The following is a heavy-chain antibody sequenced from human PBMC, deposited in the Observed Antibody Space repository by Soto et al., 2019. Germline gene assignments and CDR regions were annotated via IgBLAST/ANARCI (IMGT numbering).Heavy chain of an antibody. CDR1: GFTFSSYG. D-gene: IGHD3-3*01. Sequence: PGGSLRLSCAASGFTFSSYGMHWVRQAPGKGLEWVAVIWYDGSNKYYADSVKGRFTISRDNSKNKLYLQMNSLRAEDTAVYYCARGVGYDFWSGYRTDYYYYYGMDVWGQGTTVTVSS. CDR3: ARGVGYDFWSGYRTDYYYYYGMDV. V-gene: IGHV3-33*01. J-gene: IGHJ6*02. CDR2: IWYDGSNK.